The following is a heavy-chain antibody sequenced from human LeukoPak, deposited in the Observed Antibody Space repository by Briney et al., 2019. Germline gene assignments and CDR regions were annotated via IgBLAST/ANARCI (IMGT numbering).Heavy chain of an antibody. CDR3: TRVGSSSSFDY. CDR2: IRSKAYGGTT. Sequence: PGRSLRLSCTASGFTFGDYAMSWVRQAPGKGLEWVGFIRSKAYGGTTEYAASVKGRFTISRDDSKSIAHLQMNSLKTEDTAVYYCTRVGSSSSFDYWGQGTLVTVSS. J-gene: IGHJ4*02. CDR1: GFTFGDYA. D-gene: IGHD6-6*01. V-gene: IGHV3-49*04.